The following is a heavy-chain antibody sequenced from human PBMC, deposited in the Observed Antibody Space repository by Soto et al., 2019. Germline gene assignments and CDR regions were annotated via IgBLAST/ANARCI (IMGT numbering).Heavy chain of an antibody. J-gene: IGHJ6*04. CDR2: IQYSGGT. CDR1: GGSISGGTYF. V-gene: IGHV4-39*01. D-gene: IGHD3-16*01. Sequence: LSLTCSVSGGSISGGTYFWDWIRQPPGKGLEWIGSIQYSGGTYYNPSLESRVTISVDTSKSQFSLRLSSVTAADTAMYYCARREETRRVGALDVWGRGTPVTVSS. CDR3: ARREETRRVGALDV.